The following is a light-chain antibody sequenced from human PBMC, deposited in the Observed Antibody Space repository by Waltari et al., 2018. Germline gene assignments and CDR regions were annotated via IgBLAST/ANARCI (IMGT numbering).Light chain of an antibody. CDR3: QQYKSYPYT. CDR2: QAS. CDR1: QTINNW. J-gene: IGKJ2*01. Sequence: DIQMTQSPPTLSASVGDRVTIPCRASQTINNWLAWYQQKPGKSPKLLIYQASTVESRVPSSFSGSGSGTEFTLTVSSLQPDYFATYYCQQYKSYPYTFGQGTKLEIK. V-gene: IGKV1-5*03.